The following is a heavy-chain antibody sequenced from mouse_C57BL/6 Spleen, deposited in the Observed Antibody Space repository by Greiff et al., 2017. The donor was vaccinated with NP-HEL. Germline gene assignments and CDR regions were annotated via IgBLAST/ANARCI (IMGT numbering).Heavy chain of an antibody. J-gene: IGHJ1*03. CDR1: GYTFTTYP. CDR3: ARFYYDYDGGYFDV. D-gene: IGHD2-4*01. CDR2: FHPYNDDT. V-gene: IGHV1-47*01. Sequence: VQLQESGAELVKPGASVKMSCKASGYTFTTYPIEWMKQNHGKSLEWIGNFHPYNDDTKYNEKFKGKATLTVEKSSSTVYLELSRLTSDDSAVYYCARFYYDYDGGYFDVWGTGTTVTVSS.